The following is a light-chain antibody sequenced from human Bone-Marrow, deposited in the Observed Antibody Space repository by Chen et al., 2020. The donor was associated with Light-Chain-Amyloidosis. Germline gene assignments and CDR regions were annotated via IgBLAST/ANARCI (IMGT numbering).Light chain of an antibody. CDR1: NIGSTS. CDR3: QVWDRSSDRPV. V-gene: IGLV3-21*02. Sequence: SYVLTQPSSVSVAPGQTATIACGGNNIGSTSVHWYQHTPGQAPLLVVYDDSDRPSGIPERLSGSNSRNTATLTISRVEAGDEADYYCQVWDRSSDRPVFGGGTKLTVL. CDR2: DDS. J-gene: IGLJ3*02.